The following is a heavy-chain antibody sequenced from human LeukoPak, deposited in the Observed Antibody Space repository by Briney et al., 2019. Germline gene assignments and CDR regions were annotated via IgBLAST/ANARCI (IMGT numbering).Heavy chain of an antibody. CDR2: FSASGNS. Sequence: SETLSLTCTVSGDSISSDDYYWSWIRQPAGKGLEWIGRFSASGNSNYNPSLKSRLTISVDTSKNQFSLKLSSVTAADTAVYYCARGSPYAFDIWGQGTMVTVSS. J-gene: IGHJ3*02. V-gene: IGHV4-61*02. CDR3: ARGSPYAFDI. CDR1: GDSISSDDYY. D-gene: IGHD2-15*01.